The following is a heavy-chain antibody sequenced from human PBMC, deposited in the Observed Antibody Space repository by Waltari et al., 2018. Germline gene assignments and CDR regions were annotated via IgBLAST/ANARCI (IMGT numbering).Heavy chain of an antibody. D-gene: IGHD1-26*01. CDR2: INTNTGNP. CDR1: GYIFTTYG. J-gene: IGHJ4*02. CDR3: ARGGGTFSKPQYFDS. Sequence: QVQLVQSGSELKKSGASEKVSCKASGYIFTTYGITWVRQAPGQGLEWMGWINTNTGNPTYVQGFTGRFVFSLDTSVSTAYLQISSLKAEDSAIYYCARGGGTFSKPQYFDSWGQGTRVTVSS. V-gene: IGHV7-4-1*02.